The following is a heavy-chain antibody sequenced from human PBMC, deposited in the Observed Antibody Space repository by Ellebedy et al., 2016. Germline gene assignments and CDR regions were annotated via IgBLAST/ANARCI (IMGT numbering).Heavy chain of an antibody. Sequence: GGSLRLXXAASGFTFSSYAMSWVRQAPGKGLEWVSAISGSGGSTYYADSVKGRFTISRDNSKNTLYLQMNSLRAEDTAVYYCAKDYYDSSGYYWAFDIWGQGTMVTVSS. J-gene: IGHJ3*02. D-gene: IGHD3-22*01. CDR1: GFTFSSYA. CDR2: ISGSGGST. V-gene: IGHV3-23*01. CDR3: AKDYYDSSGYYWAFDI.